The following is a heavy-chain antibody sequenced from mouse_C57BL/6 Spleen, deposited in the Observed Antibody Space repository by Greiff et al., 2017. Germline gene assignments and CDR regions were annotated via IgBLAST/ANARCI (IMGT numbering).Heavy chain of an antibody. V-gene: IGHV1-64*01. D-gene: IGHD1-1*01. CDR1: GYTFTSYW. CDR2: IHPNSGST. J-gene: IGHJ2*01. Sequence: QVHVKQPGAELVKPGASVKLSCKASGYTFTSYWMHWVKQRPGQGLEWIGMIHPNSGSTNYNEKFKSKATLTVDKSSSTAYMQLSSLTSEDSAVYYCARVTTVVAFDYWGQGTTLTVSS. CDR3: ARVTTVVAFDY.